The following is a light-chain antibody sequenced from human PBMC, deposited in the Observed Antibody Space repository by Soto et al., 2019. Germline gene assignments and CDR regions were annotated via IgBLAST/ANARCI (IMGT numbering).Light chain of an antibody. CDR2: DVI. J-gene: IGLJ2*01. CDR1: SSDVGGYNF. Sequence: SALTQRASVSGSPGQSIALSCTGTSSDVGGYNFVSWYQKHPGKAPKLLIYDVIDRPSGVSNRFSGSKSGNTASLTISGLQAADEADYYCSSYTGSGTLVVFGGGTKLTVL. V-gene: IGLV2-14*01. CDR3: SSYTGSGTLVV.